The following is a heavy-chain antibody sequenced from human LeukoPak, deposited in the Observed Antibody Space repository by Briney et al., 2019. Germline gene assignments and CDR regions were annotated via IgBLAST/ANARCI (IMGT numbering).Heavy chain of an antibody. Sequence: PSETLSLTCTVSGGSISSYYWSWIRQPPGKGLEWIGYIYYSGSTNYNPSLKSRVTISVDTSKNQFSLKLSSVTAADTAVYYCARLRGLTYNWFDPWGQGTLVTVSS. CDR1: GGSISSYY. V-gene: IGHV4-59*08. CDR2: IYYSGST. CDR3: ARLRGLTYNWFDP. D-gene: IGHD6-19*01. J-gene: IGHJ5*02.